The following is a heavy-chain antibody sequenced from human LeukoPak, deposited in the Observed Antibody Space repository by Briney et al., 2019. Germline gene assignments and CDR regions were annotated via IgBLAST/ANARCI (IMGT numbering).Heavy chain of an antibody. V-gene: IGHV4-59*01. CDR1: GGSISNYY. J-gene: IGHJ2*01. D-gene: IGHD6-6*01. CDR2: IYYSGNT. CDR3: ARRTDSGSWYFDL. Sequence: SSETLSLTCTVSGGSISNYYWSWIRQPPGKGLEWIGYIYYSGNTNYNPSLKSRVTISVDTSKNQFSLKLSSVTAADTAVYYCARRTDSGSWYFDLWGRGTLVTVSS.